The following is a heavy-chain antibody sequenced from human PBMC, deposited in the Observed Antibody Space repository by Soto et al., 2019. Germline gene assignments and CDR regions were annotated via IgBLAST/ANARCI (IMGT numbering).Heavy chain of an antibody. J-gene: IGHJ6*03. CDR1: GFTFSSYA. CDR2: ISGSGGST. V-gene: IGHV3-23*01. Sequence: GGSLRLSCAASGFTFSSYAMSWVRQAPGKGLEWVSAISGSGGSTYYADSVKGRFTISRDNSKNTLYLQMNSLRAEDTAVYYCAKAPPGITMVRGVIIYYYYMDVWGKGTTVTVSS. CDR3: AKAPPGITMVRGVIIYYYYMDV. D-gene: IGHD3-10*01.